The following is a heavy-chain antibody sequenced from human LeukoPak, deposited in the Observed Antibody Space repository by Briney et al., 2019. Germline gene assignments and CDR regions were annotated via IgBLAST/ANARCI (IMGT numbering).Heavy chain of an antibody. CDR2: INPNSGGT. D-gene: IGHD1-20*01. Sequence: ASVKVSCKASGYTFTGYYMHWVRQAPGQGLEWMGWINPNSGGTNYAQKFQGRVTMTRDTSISTAYMELSRLRSDDTAVYYCARAPELWPITGWFDPWGQGTLVTVSS. CDR3: ARAPELWPITGWFDP. J-gene: IGHJ5*02. CDR1: GYTFTGYY. V-gene: IGHV1-2*02.